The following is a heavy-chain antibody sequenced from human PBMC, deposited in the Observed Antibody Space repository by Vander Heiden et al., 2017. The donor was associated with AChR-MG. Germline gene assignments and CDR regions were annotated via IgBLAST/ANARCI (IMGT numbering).Heavy chain of an antibody. Sequence: QVQLVESGGGVVQPGRSLRLSCAASGFTFSSYAMHWVRQAPGKGREWVAVISYDGSNKYYADSVKGRFTISRDNSKNTLYLQMNSLRAEDTAVYYCARTSAAWYRAFDIWGQGTMVTVSS. J-gene: IGHJ3*02. CDR3: ARTSAAWYRAFDI. CDR1: GFTFSSYA. V-gene: IGHV3-30-3*01. D-gene: IGHD6-13*01. CDR2: ISYDGSNK.